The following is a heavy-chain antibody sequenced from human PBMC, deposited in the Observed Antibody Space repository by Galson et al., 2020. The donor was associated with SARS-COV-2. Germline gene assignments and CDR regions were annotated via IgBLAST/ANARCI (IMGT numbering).Heavy chain of an antibody. V-gene: IGHV4-31*03. J-gene: IGHJ3*02. D-gene: IGHD5-18*01. CDR2: IYYSGST. CDR1: GGSISSGGYY. CDR3: ARGNTAMVHNAFDI. Sequence: SETLSLTCTVSGGSISSGGYYWSWIRQHPGKGLEWIGYIYYSGSTYYNPSLKSRVTISVDTSKNQFSLKLSSVTAADTAVYYCARGNTAMVHNAFDIWGQGTMDTVSS.